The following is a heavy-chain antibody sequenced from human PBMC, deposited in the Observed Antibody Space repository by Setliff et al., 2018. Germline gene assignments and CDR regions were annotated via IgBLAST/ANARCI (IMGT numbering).Heavy chain of an antibody. J-gene: IGHJ6*02. CDR2: IYYSGST. D-gene: IGHD5-18*01. Sequence: SETLSLTCAVSGGSISHYYWSWIRQPPGKGLEWIGYIYYSGSTNYNSSLKSRVTMSVDPSKNQFALNLRSVTAADTAVYYCVRDRTAYSYGLDVWAQGTTVTVSS. CDR1: GGSISHYY. V-gene: IGHV4-59*01. CDR3: VRDRTAYSYGLDV.